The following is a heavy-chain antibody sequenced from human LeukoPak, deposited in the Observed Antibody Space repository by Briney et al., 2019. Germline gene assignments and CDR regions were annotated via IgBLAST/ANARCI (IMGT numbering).Heavy chain of an antibody. CDR3: ARDSYGGSIAAATFDY. CDR1: GFTVSSNY. V-gene: IGHV3-66*01. CDR2: IYSGGST. J-gene: IGHJ4*02. Sequence: GGSLRLSCAASGFTVSSNYMSWVRQAPGKGLEWVSVIYSGGSTYYADSVKGRFTISRDNSKNTLYLQMNSLRAEDTAVYYCARDSYGGSIAAATFDYWGQGTLVTVSS. D-gene: IGHD6-25*01.